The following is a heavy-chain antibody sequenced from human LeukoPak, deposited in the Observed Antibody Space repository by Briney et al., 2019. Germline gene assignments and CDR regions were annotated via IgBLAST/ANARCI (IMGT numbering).Heavy chain of an antibody. D-gene: IGHD1-26*01. V-gene: IGHV4-59*01. CDR1: GGSISGYY. J-gene: IGHJ4*02. Sequence: PSETLSLTCTVSGGSISGYYWTWIRQPPGKGLEWIGYIYYTGSTNYHPSLRSRVTLSVDTSKKQFSLKLSSVTAADTAVYYCARGLLVGNTGYYLDYWGQGTLVTVSS. CDR3: ARGLLVGNTGYYLDY. CDR2: IYYTGST.